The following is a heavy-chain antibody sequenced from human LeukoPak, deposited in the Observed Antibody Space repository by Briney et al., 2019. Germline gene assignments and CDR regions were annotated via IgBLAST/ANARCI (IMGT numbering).Heavy chain of an antibody. CDR1: GFTFSSYG. Sequence: PGRSLRLSCAASGFTFSSYGMHWVRQAPGKGLEGVAVISYDGSNKYYADSVKGRFTISRDNSKNTLYLQMNSLRAEDTAVYYCAKSSYSSSWYVFYYGMDVWGKGTTVTVSS. CDR3: AKSSYSSSWYVFYYGMDV. V-gene: IGHV3-30*18. J-gene: IGHJ6*04. D-gene: IGHD6-13*01. CDR2: ISYDGSNK.